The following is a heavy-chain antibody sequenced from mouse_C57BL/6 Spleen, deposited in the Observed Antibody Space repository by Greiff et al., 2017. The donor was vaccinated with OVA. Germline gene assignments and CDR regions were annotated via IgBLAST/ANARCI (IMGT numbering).Heavy chain of an antibody. CDR2: ISYDGSN. D-gene: IGHD2-3*01. J-gene: IGHJ1*03. V-gene: IGHV3-6*01. Sequence: EVKLVESGPGLVKPSQSLSLTCSVTGYSITSGYYWNWIRQFPGNKLEWMGYISYDGSNNYNPSLKNRISITRDTSKNQFFLKLNSVTTEDTATYYCARRGYDYWYFDVWGTGTTVTVSS. CDR3: ARRGYDYWYFDV. CDR1: GYSITSGYY.